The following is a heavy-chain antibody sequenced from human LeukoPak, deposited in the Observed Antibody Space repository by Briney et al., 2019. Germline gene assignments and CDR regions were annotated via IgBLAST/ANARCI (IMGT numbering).Heavy chain of an antibody. V-gene: IGHV4-59*01. D-gene: IGHD3-3*01. J-gene: IGHJ5*02. Sequence: SETLSLTCTVSGGSISSYYWSWIRQPPGKGLEWIGYIYYSGSTNYNPSLKSRVTISVDTSKNQFSLKLSSVTAADTAVYYCARGPITIFGVVKKTGGTPNWFDPWGQGTLVTVSS. CDR3: ARGPITIFGVVKKTGGTPNWFDP. CDR1: GGSISSYY. CDR2: IYYSGST.